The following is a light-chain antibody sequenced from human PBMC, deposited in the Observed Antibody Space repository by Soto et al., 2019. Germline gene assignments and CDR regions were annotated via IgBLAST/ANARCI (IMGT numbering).Light chain of an antibody. Sequence: QPALTQSASVSGSPGQSITISCTGTGSDVGAYNYVSWYQQHPGKAPKLMIYDVTNRPSGVSNRFSGSKSGNTASLTISGLQAEDEADYYCSSYTSSSTPYVFGTGTKLTVL. J-gene: IGLJ1*01. CDR1: GSDVGAYNY. V-gene: IGLV2-14*01. CDR3: SSYTSSSTPYV. CDR2: DVT.